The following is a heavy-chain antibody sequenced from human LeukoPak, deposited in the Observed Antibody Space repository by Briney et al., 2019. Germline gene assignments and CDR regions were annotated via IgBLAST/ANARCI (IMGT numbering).Heavy chain of an antibody. CDR1: GYTFTGYY. J-gene: IGHJ3*02. Sequence: ASVTVSCMASGYTFTGYYMYWVRQAPGQGLEWMGWINPNSGGTNYAQKFQGRVTITRDTAISTAHMELSRLRSDATAVYYCSPSAGSGRYHIFDAFDIWGQGTMVIVSS. CDR2: INPNSGGT. D-gene: IGHD1-26*01. V-gene: IGHV1-2*02. CDR3: SPSAGSGRYHIFDAFDI.